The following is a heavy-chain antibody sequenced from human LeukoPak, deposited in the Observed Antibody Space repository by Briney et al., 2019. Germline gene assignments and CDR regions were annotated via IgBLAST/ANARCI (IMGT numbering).Heavy chain of an antibody. CDR2: ISFDGRNK. J-gene: IGHJ3*01. V-gene: IGHV3-30*04. CDR1: EFTFGSYA. Sequence: SGGSLRLSCAASEFTFGSYALHWVRQAPGKGLEWVAVISFDGRNKYYADSVKGRFTISRDDSKNTLNLQMNSLRAEDTAVYYCARDGQAVAENWGQGTMVTVSS. D-gene: IGHD6-19*01. CDR3: ARDGQAVAEN.